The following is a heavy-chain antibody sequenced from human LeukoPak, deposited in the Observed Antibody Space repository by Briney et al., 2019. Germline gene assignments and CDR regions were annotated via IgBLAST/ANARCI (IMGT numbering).Heavy chain of an antibody. J-gene: IGHJ4*02. CDR3: ARVGYYYDGSADEGYFDY. CDR1: GGTFSSYA. V-gene: IGHV1-69*05. CDR2: IIPIFGTA. Sequence: SVKVSCKASGGTFSSYAISWVRQAPGQGLEWMGRIIPIFGTANYAQKFQGRVTITTDESTSTAYMELSSLRSEDTAVYYCARVGYYYDGSADEGYFDYWGQGTLVTVSS. D-gene: IGHD3-22*01.